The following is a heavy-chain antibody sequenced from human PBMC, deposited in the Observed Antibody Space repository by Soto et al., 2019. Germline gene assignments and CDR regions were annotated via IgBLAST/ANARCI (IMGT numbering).Heavy chain of an antibody. Sequence: QVQLQQWGAGLLKPSDTLSLTCAVYGGSFSGYYWSWIRQPPGKGLEWIGEINHSGSTNYNPSLKSRVTISVDTSKNQFSLKLSSVTAADTAEYYCARGTIVVVAAIPPNYFDYWGQGTLVTVSS. CDR3: ARGTIVVVAAIPPNYFDY. CDR2: INHSGST. CDR1: GGSFSGYY. V-gene: IGHV4-34*01. D-gene: IGHD2-15*01. J-gene: IGHJ4*02.